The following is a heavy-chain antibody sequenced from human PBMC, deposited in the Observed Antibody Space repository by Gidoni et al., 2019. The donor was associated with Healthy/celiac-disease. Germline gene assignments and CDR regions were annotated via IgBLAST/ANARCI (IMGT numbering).Heavy chain of an antibody. Sequence: EVQLVESGGGLVKPGGSLRLSCAASGFTFSSYSMNWVRQAPGKGLEWVSSISSSSSYIYYADSVKGRFTISRDNAKNSLYLQMNSLRAEDTAVYYCARDNPTYYDFWSGYYGAVDLDYWGQGTLVTVSS. CDR1: GFTFSSYS. V-gene: IGHV3-21*01. J-gene: IGHJ4*02. CDR2: ISSSSSYI. D-gene: IGHD3-3*01. CDR3: ARDNPTYYDFWSGYYGAVDLDY.